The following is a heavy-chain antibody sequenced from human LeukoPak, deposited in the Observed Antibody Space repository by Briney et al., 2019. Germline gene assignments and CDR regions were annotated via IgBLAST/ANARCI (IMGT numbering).Heavy chain of an antibody. CDR3: ASRHYYDSSGYYDAFDI. D-gene: IGHD3-22*01. J-gene: IGHJ3*02. CDR1: GFPFSRYA. V-gene: IGHV3-23*01. CDR2: ISDSGHST. Sequence: GGSLRLSCGASGFPFSRYAMGWVRQAPGKGLEWVSHISDSGHSTYYADSVKGRFIISRDNSKNTLYLQMKSLRAEDTAVYYCASRHYYDSSGYYDAFDIWGQGTMVTVSS.